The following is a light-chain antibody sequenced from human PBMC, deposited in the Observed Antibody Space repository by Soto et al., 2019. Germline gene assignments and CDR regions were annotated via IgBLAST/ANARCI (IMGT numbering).Light chain of an antibody. CDR2: DVN. CDR1: SSDVGGYSF. CDR3: TSYTTSSTYV. Sequence: QSVLTQPASVSGSPGQSITISCTGTSSDVGGYSFVSWYQHHPGKAPKLIIYDVNNRPSGVSNRFSGSKSGNTASLTISGLQAEDEADYYCTSYTTSSTYVFGTGTKVTVL. J-gene: IGLJ1*01. V-gene: IGLV2-14*03.